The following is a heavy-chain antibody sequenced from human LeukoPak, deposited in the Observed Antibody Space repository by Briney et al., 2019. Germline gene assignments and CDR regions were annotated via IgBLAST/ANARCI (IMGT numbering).Heavy chain of an antibody. D-gene: IGHD5-18*01. CDR3: AKNGGYFYGYRYYFDY. CDR2: ISYDGSNK. V-gene: IGHV3-30*18. Sequence: GRSLRLSCAASGFTFSSYGIHWVRQAPGKGLEGVAVISYDGSNKYYADSVKGRFTISRDNSKNTLYLQMNSLRAEDTAVYYCAKNGGYFYGYRYYFDYWGKGTLVTVSS. CDR1: GFTFSSYG. J-gene: IGHJ4*02.